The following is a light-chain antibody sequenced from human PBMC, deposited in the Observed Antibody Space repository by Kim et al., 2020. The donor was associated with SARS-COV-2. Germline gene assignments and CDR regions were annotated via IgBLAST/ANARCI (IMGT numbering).Light chain of an antibody. V-gene: IGLV1-51*01. J-gene: IGLJ2*01. CDR3: GTWDSDLDTVL. Sequence: GQKVTISCSGSSSNIGNSFVSWYQQLPGTAPKLLIYNANERPSGIPDRFSGSKSGTSATLGITGLQTGDEADYYCGTWDSDLDTVLFGGGTKLTVL. CDR2: NAN. CDR1: SSNIGNSF.